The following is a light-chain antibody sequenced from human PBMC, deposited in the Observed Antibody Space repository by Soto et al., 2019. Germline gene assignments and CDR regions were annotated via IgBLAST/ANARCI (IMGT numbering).Light chain of an antibody. CDR3: ISYAGSNLLYV. Sequence: QSVLTQLPSASGSPGQSVTISCTGTSSDVGGYNYVSWYQQHPGKAPKLMIYEVSKRPSGVPDRFSGSKSGNTASLTVSGLQAEDEADYYCISYAGSNLLYVFGTGTKVTGL. V-gene: IGLV2-8*01. CDR2: EVS. J-gene: IGLJ1*01. CDR1: SSDVGGYNY.